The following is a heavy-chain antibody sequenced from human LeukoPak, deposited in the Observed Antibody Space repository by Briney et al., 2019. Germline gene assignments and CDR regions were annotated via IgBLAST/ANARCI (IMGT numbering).Heavy chain of an antibody. V-gene: IGHV1-2*06. CDR2: INPNSDGT. D-gene: IGHD3-22*01. Sequence: GASVKVSCKASGYTFTGYYIHWVRQAPGQGLECMGRINPNSDGTNYAQSFQGRVTMTRDTSINTAYMELSRLRSDDTAVYYCARAVYGSNANYMDVWGKGTTVTVSS. CDR1: GYTFTGYY. J-gene: IGHJ6*03. CDR3: ARAVYGSNANYMDV.